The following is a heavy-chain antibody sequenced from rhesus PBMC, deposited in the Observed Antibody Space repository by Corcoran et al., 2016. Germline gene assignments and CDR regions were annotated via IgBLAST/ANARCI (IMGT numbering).Heavy chain of an antibody. J-gene: IGHJ4*01. CDR2: IGSRSRNT. D-gene: IGHD2-27*01. V-gene: IGHV4-165*02. CDR1: GGSISGYY. CDR3: ARTGREYCSGISCYPLDY. Sequence: QVQLQESGPGLVKPSETLSLTCAVSGGSISGYYWNWIRQPPGKGMEGIGYIGSRSRNTNHNPSLKSRVTFSTHTSKNHFSLKLNSVTAADTAVYYCARTGREYCSGISCYPLDYWGQGILVTVSS.